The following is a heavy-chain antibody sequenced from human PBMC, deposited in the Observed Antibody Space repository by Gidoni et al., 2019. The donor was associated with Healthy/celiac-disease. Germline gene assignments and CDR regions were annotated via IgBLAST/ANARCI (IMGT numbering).Heavy chain of an antibody. CDR1: GGSISGSSYY. CDR2: IYYSGST. Sequence: QLQLQESGPGLVKPSETLSLTCTVSGGSISGSSYYWGWIRQPPGKGLEWIGSIYYSGSTYYNPSLKSRVTISVDTSKNQFSLKLSSVTAADTAVYYCAGVIAVAGSGWFDPWGQGTLVTVSS. V-gene: IGHV4-39*01. CDR3: AGVIAVAGSGWFDP. J-gene: IGHJ5*02. D-gene: IGHD6-19*01.